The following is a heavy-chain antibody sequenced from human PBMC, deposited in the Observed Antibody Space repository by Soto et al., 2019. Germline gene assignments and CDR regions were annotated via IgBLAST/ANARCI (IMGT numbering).Heavy chain of an antibody. CDR2: IKTDGRST. CDR1: GVSFINYY. D-gene: IGHD1-26*01. Sequence: EGQLVESGGGLVQPGGSLRLSCAASGVSFINYYMHWIRQAPGKGLVWVSLIKTDGRSTTYADSVKGRFTISRDNAKNTVYLQMNTLRFEDTAVYYCATGGGTYYDYWGQGTLFTVSS. V-gene: IGHV3-74*03. J-gene: IGHJ4*02. CDR3: ATGGGTYYDY.